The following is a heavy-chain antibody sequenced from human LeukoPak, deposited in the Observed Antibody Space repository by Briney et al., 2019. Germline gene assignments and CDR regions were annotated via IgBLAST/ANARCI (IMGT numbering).Heavy chain of an antibody. D-gene: IGHD6-6*01. Sequence: SQTLSLTCAVSGGSISSGGYSWSWIRQPPGKGLEWIGYIYHSGSTYYNQSLKSRVTISVDRSKNQFSLKLSSVTAADTAVYYCARYSSSLYWFDPWGQGTLVTVSS. V-gene: IGHV4-30-2*01. CDR1: GGSISSGGYS. CDR2: IYHSGST. CDR3: ARYSSSLYWFDP. J-gene: IGHJ5*02.